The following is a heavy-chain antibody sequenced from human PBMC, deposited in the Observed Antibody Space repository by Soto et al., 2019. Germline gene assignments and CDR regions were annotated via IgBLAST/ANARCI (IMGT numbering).Heavy chain of an antibody. Sequence: QVQLVESGGGVVQPGRSLRLSCAASGFSFSSYGMHWVRQAPGKGLEWVAVLWYDGSNQYYADSVKGRFTISRDNPKNTLYLQMNSLRAEDTAVYYCVRDRGCSGGSCSPSSPAMDVWGQGTTVTVSS. CDR1: GFSFSSYG. D-gene: IGHD2-15*01. CDR2: LWYDGSNQ. CDR3: VRDRGCSGGSCSPSSPAMDV. V-gene: IGHV3-33*04. J-gene: IGHJ6*02.